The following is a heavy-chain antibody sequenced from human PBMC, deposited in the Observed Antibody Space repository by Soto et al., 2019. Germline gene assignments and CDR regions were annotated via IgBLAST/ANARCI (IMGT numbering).Heavy chain of an antibody. D-gene: IGHD6-19*01. CDR1: GGSISSGGYY. CDR2: IYYSGST. V-gene: IGHV4-31*03. J-gene: IGHJ4*02. Sequence: SETLSLTCTVSGGSISSGGYYWSWIRQHPGKGLEWIGYIYYSGSTYYNPSLKSRVTISVDTSKNQFSLKLSSVTAADTAVYYCARVPGYSSGWYYFDYWGQGTLVTVSS. CDR3: ARVPGYSSGWYYFDY.